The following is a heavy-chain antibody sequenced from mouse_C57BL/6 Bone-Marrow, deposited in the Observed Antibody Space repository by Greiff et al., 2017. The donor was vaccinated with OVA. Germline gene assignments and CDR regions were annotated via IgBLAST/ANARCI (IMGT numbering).Heavy chain of an antibody. CDR3: TTLFITTVVARFDY. V-gene: IGHV14-4*01. CDR1: GFNIKDDY. J-gene: IGHJ2*01. Sequence: EVKLQESGAELVRPGASVKLSCTASGFNIKDDYMHWVKQRPEQGLEWIGWIDPENGDTEYASKFQGKATITADTSSNTAYLQLSSLTSEDTAVYYCTTLFITTVVARFDYWGQGTTLTVSS. D-gene: IGHD1-1*01. CDR2: IDPENGDT.